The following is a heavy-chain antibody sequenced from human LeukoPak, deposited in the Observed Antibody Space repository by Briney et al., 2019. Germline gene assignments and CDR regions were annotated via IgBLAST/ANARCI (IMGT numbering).Heavy chain of an antibody. V-gene: IGHV4-39*01. D-gene: IGHD3-16*01. CDR3: ARRNWGSSRIDY. Sequence: SETLSLTCTVSGASISSSSYYWGWIRQPPGKGLEWIGCMFYSGGTYYNPSLKSRVTISAVTSKNQFSLKLSSVTAADTAVYYCARRNWGSSRIDYWGQGTLVTVSS. J-gene: IGHJ4*02. CDR1: GASISSSSYY. CDR2: MFYSGGT.